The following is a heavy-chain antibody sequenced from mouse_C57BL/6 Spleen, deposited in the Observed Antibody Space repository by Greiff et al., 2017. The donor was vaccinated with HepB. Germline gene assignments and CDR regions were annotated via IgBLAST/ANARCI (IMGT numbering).Heavy chain of an antibody. D-gene: IGHD1-1*01. CDR3: ATPYGSSPAWFAY. J-gene: IGHJ3*01. CDR1: GYTFTDYY. V-gene: IGHV1-26*01. Sequence: EVQLQQSGPELVKPGASVKISCKASGYTFTDYYMNWVKQSHGKSLEWIGDINPNNGGTSYNQQFKGKATLTVDKSSSTAYMELRSLTSEDSAVYYCATPYGSSPAWFAYWGQGTLVTVSA. CDR2: INPNNGGT.